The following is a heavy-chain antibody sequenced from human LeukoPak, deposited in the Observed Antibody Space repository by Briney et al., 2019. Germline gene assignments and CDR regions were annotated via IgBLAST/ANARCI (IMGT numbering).Heavy chain of an antibody. CDR3: AKDLRDGYNYWNYFDY. D-gene: IGHD5-24*01. V-gene: IGHV3-23*01. J-gene: IGHJ4*02. Sequence: GGSLRLSCAPSGFPFSSYPMSWVRQAPGKALEGVSANCGSGGSTYYADSVKGRFTISRDNSKNTLYLQMNSLRAEDTAVYYCAKDLRDGYNYWNYFDYWGQGTLVTVSS. CDR2: NCGSGGST. CDR1: GFPFSSYP.